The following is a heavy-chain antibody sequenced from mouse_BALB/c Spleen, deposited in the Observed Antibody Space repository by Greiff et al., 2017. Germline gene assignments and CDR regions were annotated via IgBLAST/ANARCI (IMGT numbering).Heavy chain of an antibody. V-gene: IGHV5-6-5*01. J-gene: IGHJ3*01. CDR1: GFTFSSYA. CDR2: ISSGGST. D-gene: IGHD1-3*01. CDR3: TREWAAWFAY. Sequence: EVMLVESGGGLVKPGGSLKLSCAASGFTFSSYAMSWVRQTPEKRLEWVASISSGGSTYYPDSVKGRFTISRDNARNILYLQMSSLKSEDTAMYYCTREWAAWFAYWGQGTLVTVSA.